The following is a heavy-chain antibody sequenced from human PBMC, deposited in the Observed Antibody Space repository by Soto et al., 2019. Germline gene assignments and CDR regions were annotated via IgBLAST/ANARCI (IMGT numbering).Heavy chain of an antibody. CDR1: GFSLTTSGVG. Sequence: QITLKESGPTLVKPTQTLTLTCTFSGFSLTTSGVGVGWIRQPPGKALEWLALIYWDDDKRYSPSLKSRLPITXDXPKNQVARTMTNMDPADTATYFCAHRTTTVTWWFDPWGQGTLVTVSS. CDR2: IYWDDDK. V-gene: IGHV2-5*02. CDR3: AHRTTTVTWWFDP. J-gene: IGHJ5*02. D-gene: IGHD4-17*01.